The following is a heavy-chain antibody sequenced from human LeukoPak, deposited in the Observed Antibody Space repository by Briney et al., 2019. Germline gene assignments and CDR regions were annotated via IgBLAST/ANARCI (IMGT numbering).Heavy chain of an antibody. J-gene: IGHJ4*02. CDR1: GFIFSDYY. V-gene: IGHV3-11*01. CDR2: ISNRDSAI. D-gene: IGHD6-13*01. Sequence: GGSLRLSCTTSGFIFSDYYMSWIRQAPGKGLEWVAYISNRDSAIFHAESVRGRFTISRDNAKKSVYLQMTSLRAEDTAIYYCAKDPIYSSSWLHHFDYWGQGTLVTVSS. CDR3: AKDPIYSSSWLHHFDY.